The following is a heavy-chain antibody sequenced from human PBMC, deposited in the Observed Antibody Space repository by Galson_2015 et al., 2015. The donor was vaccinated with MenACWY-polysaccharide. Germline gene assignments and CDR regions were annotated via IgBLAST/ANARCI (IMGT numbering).Heavy chain of an antibody. D-gene: IGHD4-17*01. CDR2: IPYDGSNK. V-gene: IGHV3-30*02. Sequence: SLRLSCAASGLNFRNYGMHWVRQAPGKGLEWVAFIPYDGSNKYYPDSVKGRFTISRDNSKNTLYLQMNSLRVEDTAVYYCAKMVQQTTKNDYLGQGTLVTVSS. J-gene: IGHJ4*02. CDR3: AKMVQQTTKNDY. CDR1: GLNFRNYG.